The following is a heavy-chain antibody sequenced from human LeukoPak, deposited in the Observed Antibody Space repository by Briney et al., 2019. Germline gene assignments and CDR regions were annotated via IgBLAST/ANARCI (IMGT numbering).Heavy chain of an antibody. CDR3: ARARGYSYGYSDY. J-gene: IGHJ4*02. D-gene: IGHD5-18*01. V-gene: IGHV1-69*05. CDR1: GGTFSSYA. CDR2: IIPIFGTA. Sequence: VKVSCKASGGTFSSYAISWVRQAPGQGLEWMGGIIPIFGTANYAQKFQGRVTMTRNTSKSTAYMELSSLTSEDWAAYYCARARGYSYGYSDYWGQGTLVTVSS.